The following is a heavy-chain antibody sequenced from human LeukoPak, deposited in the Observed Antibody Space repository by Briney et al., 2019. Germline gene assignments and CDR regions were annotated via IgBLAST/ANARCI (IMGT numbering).Heavy chain of an antibody. V-gene: IGHV3-23*01. D-gene: IGHD3-9*01. Sequence: GGSLRLSCAASGFTFSSYAMSWVRQAPGKGLEWVSAISGSGGSTYYADSVKGRFTISRDNFKNTLYLQMNSLRAEDTAVYYCAKGGYDILTGPDYWGQGTLVTVSS. CDR2: ISGSGGST. CDR3: AKGGYDILTGPDY. J-gene: IGHJ4*02. CDR1: GFTFSSYA.